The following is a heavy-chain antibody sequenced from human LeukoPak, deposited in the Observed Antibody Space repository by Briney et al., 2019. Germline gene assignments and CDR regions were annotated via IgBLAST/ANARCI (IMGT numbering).Heavy chain of an antibody. CDR1: GFIFSDYY. J-gene: IGHJ3*01. V-gene: IGHV3-11*01. D-gene: IGHD2/OR15-2a*01. Sequence: PGGSLRLSSAASGFIFSDYYMSWIRQAPGKGLEWVSYISSSGSTTYYADSVKGRFTISRDNSKNTMYLQMNSLRAEDTAVYYCAKNHDSNSYHTDDAFDVWGQGTMVTVSS. CDR2: ISSSGSTT. CDR3: AKNHDSNSYHTDDAFDV.